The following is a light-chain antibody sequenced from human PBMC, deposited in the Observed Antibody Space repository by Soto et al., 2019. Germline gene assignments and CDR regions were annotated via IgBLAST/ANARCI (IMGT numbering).Light chain of an antibody. Sequence: QSALTQPPSASGSPGHLVTISCTGSSSDVGNYNYVSWYQQHPGKAPKLMIYEVSKRPSGVPDRFSGSTSGNTASLTVSGLQAEDEADYFCSSYAGSTVVFGGGTKLTVL. J-gene: IGLJ2*01. CDR3: SSYAGSTVV. CDR1: SSDVGNYNY. V-gene: IGLV2-8*01. CDR2: EVS.